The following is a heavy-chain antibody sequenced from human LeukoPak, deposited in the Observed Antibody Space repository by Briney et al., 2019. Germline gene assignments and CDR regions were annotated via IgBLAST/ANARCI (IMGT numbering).Heavy chain of an antibody. CDR3: ARVELLTGDEYFDY. CDR2: INTDASST. J-gene: IGHJ4*02. Sequence: GGSLRLSCAASGFTFSTYWMHWVRQAPGKGLVWVSRINTDASSTNYADSVKGRFTISRDNAKNTLYLQMNSLRAEDTAVYYCARVELLTGDEYFDYWGQGTLVTVSS. D-gene: IGHD1-20*01. CDR1: GFTFSTYW. V-gene: IGHV3-74*01.